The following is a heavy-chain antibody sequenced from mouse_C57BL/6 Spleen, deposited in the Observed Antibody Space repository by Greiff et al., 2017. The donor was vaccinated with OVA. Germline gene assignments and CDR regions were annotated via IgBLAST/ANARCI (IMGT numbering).Heavy chain of an antibody. D-gene: IGHD3-3*01. CDR1: GFTFSSYG. J-gene: IGHJ2*01. V-gene: IGHV5-6*01. Sequence: EVHLVESGGDLVKPGGSLKLSCAASGFTFSSYGMSWVRQTPDKRLEWVATISSGGSYTYYPDSVKGRFTISRDNAKNTLYLQMSSLKSEDTAMYYCARQGAGEFDYWGQGTTLTVSS. CDR3: ARQGAGEFDY. CDR2: ISSGGSYT.